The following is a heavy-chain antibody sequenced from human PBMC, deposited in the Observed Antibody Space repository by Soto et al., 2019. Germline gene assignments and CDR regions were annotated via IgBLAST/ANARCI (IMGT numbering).Heavy chain of an antibody. CDR1: GGSFTSNNW. V-gene: IGHV4-4*02. Sequence: QVQLQESRPGLVKPSGTLSLTCAVSGGSFTSNNWWTWVRQPPGQGLEWIGEIYRTGSTNYNPSLKSRVTISLHKSENHFSLKVTSLTAADTAVYYCASRDPGTSVDYWGQGTLVTVSS. CDR3: ASRDPGTSVDY. D-gene: IGHD1-7*01. CDR2: IYRTGST. J-gene: IGHJ4*02.